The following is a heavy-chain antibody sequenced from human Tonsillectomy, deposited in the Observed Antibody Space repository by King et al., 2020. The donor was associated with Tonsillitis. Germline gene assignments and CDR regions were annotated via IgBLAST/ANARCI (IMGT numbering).Heavy chain of an antibody. CDR3: AREAGPSKYYDFWSGSPQIQNWFDP. Sequence: QLVQSGAEVKKPGASVKVSCKASGYTFTSYGISWVRQAPGQGLEWMGWISAYNGNTNYAQKLQGRVTMTTDTSTSTAYMELRSLRSDDTAVYYCAREAGPSKYYDFWSGSPQIQNWFDPWGQGTLVTVSS. CDR1: GYTFTSYG. CDR2: ISAYNGNT. V-gene: IGHV1-18*04. J-gene: IGHJ5*02. D-gene: IGHD3-3*01.